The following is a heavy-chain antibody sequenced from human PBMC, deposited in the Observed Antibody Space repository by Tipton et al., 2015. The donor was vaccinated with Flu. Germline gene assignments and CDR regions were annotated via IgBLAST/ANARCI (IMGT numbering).Heavy chain of an antibody. Sequence: SLRLSCVASEFLFTTYAMHWVRQAPGKGLEWVASISYEGSYTNYADSVKGRFTISRANTKHTLYLEMNSLRPEDTAVYYCAKDQYTNYYDSRDYYLTTIVDYWGQGTLVTVSS. J-gene: IGHJ4*02. D-gene: IGHD3-22*01. CDR1: EFLFTTYA. CDR3: AKDQYTNYYDSRDYYLTTIVDY. CDR2: ISYEGSYT. V-gene: IGHV3-30*18.